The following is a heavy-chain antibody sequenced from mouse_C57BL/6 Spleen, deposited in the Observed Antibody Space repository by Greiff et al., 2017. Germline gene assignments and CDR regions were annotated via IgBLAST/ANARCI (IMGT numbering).Heavy chain of an antibody. CDR3: DRRRDRDYFDF. D-gene: IGHD3-3*01. CDR1: GFTFSSYG. Sequence: DVQLVESGGDLVKPGGSLKLSCAASGFTFSSYGMSWVRQTPDKRLEWVATISSGGSYTYYPDTVKGRFTISRDNAKNTLYLQMSSLKSEDTAMYYCDRRRDRDYFDFWGTGTTVTVSS. V-gene: IGHV5-6*01. CDR2: ISSGGSYT. J-gene: IGHJ1*03.